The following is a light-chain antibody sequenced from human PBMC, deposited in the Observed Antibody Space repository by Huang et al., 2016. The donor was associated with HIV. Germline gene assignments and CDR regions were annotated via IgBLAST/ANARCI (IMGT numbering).Light chain of an antibody. J-gene: IGKJ2*01. Sequence: EIVLTQSPGTLSLSPGERATLYCRASQSVSSNYLAWYQQKPGQAPRLLIYGASSRATCIPDRFSGSGSGTDFTLTISRLEPEDFAVYYCQQHGDSPNTFGQGTKLEIK. CDR1: QSVSSNY. CDR3: QQHGDSPNT. CDR2: GAS. V-gene: IGKV3-20*01.